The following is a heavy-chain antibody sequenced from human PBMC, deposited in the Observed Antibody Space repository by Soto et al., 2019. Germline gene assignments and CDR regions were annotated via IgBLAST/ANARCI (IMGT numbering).Heavy chain of an antibody. Sequence: GGSLRLSCAASGFTFSSYSMNWVRQAPGKGLEWVSSISSSSSYIYYADSVKGRFTISRDNAKNSLYLQMNSLRAEDTAVDYCASDFGTTGDPRGYDAFDIWGQGTMVTVSS. V-gene: IGHV3-21*01. CDR3: ASDFGTTGDPRGYDAFDI. J-gene: IGHJ3*02. CDR2: ISSSSSYI. D-gene: IGHD7-27*01. CDR1: GFTFSSYS.